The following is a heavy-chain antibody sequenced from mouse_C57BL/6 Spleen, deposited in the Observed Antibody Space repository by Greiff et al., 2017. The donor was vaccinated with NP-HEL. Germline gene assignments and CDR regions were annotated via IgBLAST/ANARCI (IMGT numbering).Heavy chain of an antibody. Sequence: VQLQESGPELVKPGASVKLSCKASGYTFTSYDINWVKQRPGQGLEWIGWIYPRDGSTKYNQKVKGKATLTVEQASSTAYMQLNSLTSEDSAVYYCARPLWYYGSSYGFAYWGQGTLVTVSA. CDR3: ARPLWYYGSSYGFAY. CDR2: IYPRDGST. V-gene: IGHV1-85*01. D-gene: IGHD1-1*01. J-gene: IGHJ3*01. CDR1: GYTFTSYD.